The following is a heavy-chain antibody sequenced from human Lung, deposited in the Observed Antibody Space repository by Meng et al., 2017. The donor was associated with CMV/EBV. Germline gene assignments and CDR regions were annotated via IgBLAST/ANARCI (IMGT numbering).Heavy chain of an antibody. CDR1: GFSFKDHY. V-gene: IGHV3-72*01. J-gene: IGHJ3*02. D-gene: IGHD1-26*01. CDR2: TLNKYNSYTT. Sequence: SXKISXAASGFSFKDHYTDWVRQAPGKGLQWLGRTLNKYNSYTTEYAASVKGRFTISRDDSRNLLYLQLSSLKTEDTAVYYCTRGYSGIDIYAVEIWGQGTLVTVSS. CDR3: TRGYSGIDIYAVEI.